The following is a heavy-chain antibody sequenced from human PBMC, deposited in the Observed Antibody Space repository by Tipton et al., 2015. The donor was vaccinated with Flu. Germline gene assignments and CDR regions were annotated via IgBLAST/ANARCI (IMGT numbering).Heavy chain of an antibody. CDR1: GASISSGGYS. V-gene: IGHV4-30-2*01. CDR2: IYHSGTT. J-gene: IGHJ2*01. CDR3: ATFPQVFTFDGSDYNPKFAYFEL. Sequence: TLSLTCSVSGASISSGGYSWSWIRQPPGKGLEWVGYIYHSGTTYYNPSLKSRVIISGDTSKNQFSLKLSSVTAADTAVYYCATFPQVFTFDGSDYNPKFAYFELWGRGTQVTVSS. D-gene: IGHD3-22*01.